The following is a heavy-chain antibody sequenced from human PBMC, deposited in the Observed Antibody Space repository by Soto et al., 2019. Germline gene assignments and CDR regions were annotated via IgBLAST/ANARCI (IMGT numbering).Heavy chain of an antibody. V-gene: IGHV1-69*13. D-gene: IGHD4-4*01. Sequence: ASVKVSCKASGDTFGRFTINWVRQAPGQGLEWMGGIKPISDITNYAQRFQGRVTFTADASTITVYLELSSLRSEDTAMYYCARDPSTINKLIGVWFDPWGQGTLVTVSS. CDR2: IKPISDIT. CDR1: GDTFGRFT. CDR3: ARDPSTINKLIGVWFDP. J-gene: IGHJ5*02.